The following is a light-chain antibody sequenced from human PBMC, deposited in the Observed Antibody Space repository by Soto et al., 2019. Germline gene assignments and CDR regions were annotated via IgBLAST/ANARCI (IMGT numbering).Light chain of an antibody. CDR2: KAS. Sequence: DIQMTQSPSTLSASVGDRVTITCRASQSISNWLAWYQQKPGKAPKLLIYKASSLESGVPSRFSGSGSGTEFTLTISSLQPDDFATYYCQQYNSYSLTFCGGTKVDI. CDR1: QSISNW. V-gene: IGKV1-5*03. J-gene: IGKJ4*01. CDR3: QQYNSYSLT.